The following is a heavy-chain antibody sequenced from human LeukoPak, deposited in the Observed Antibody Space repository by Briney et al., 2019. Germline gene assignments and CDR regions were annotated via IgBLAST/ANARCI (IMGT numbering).Heavy chain of an antibody. CDR2: INPNSGGT. CDR3: ATPAREWELYVDY. V-gene: IGHV1-2*02. J-gene: IGHJ4*02. Sequence: RRASVTVSCKASGYTFTDYYIHWVRQAPGQGLEWMGWINPNSGGTKYAQKFQGRVTMTRETSTSTAYMELSSLKSDDTAVYYCATPAREWELYVDYWGQGTLVTVSS. CDR1: GYTFTDYY. D-gene: IGHD1-26*01.